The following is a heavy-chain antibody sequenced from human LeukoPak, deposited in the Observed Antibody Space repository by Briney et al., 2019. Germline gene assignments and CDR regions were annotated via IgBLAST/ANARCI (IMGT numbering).Heavy chain of an antibody. J-gene: IGHJ3*01. CDR2: IASSGRNT. Sequence: PGGSLRLSCAASGFNFSDAAMTWVRQAPGKGLEWVSLIASSGRNTYYTDSVRGRFTISRDNSKNTLSLQMNSLRVEDTAMYYCAKDIQLSAWGLGTMVTVSS. V-gene: IGHV3-23*01. CDR1: GFNFSDAA. CDR3: AKDIQLSA. D-gene: IGHD5-24*01.